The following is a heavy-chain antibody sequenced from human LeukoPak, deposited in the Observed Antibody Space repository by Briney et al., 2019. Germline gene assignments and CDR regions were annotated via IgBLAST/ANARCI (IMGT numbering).Heavy chain of an antibody. CDR2: IWFDGTNK. D-gene: IGHD6-13*01. CDR1: GFTFTNYV. J-gene: IGHJ5*02. V-gene: IGHV3-33*01. Sequence: GGSLRLSCAASGFTFTNYVMHWVRQAPGKGLEWVAIIWFDGTNKYYADSVKGRFTISRDNSKDALYLQMNSLRAEDTAVYYCARPIAPYEKNWFDPWGQGTLVTVSS. CDR3: ARPIAPYEKNWFDP.